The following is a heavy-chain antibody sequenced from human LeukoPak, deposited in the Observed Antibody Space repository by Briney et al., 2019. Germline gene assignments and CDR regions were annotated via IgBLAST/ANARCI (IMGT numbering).Heavy chain of an antibody. D-gene: IGHD2/OR15-2a*01. Sequence: SETLSLTCTVSGGSISSYYWTWIRQPPGKELEWLGYIFYSGIINYNPSLKSRVTISLDTSKNQFSLKLSSVTAADTAVYYCARGERGVIAFDPWGQGTLVTVSS. CDR2: IFYSGII. CDR3: ARGERGVIAFDP. J-gene: IGHJ5*02. CDR1: GGSISSYY. V-gene: IGHV4-59*01.